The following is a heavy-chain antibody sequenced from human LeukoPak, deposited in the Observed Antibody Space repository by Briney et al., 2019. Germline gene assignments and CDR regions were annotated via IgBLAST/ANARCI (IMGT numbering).Heavy chain of an antibody. CDR3: ARHNGYASGPH. CDR1: GGSISSSSYY. J-gene: IGHJ4*02. V-gene: IGHV4-39*01. Sequence: PSETLSLTCTVSGGSISSSSYYWGWIRQPPGKGLEWIGSIYYSGSTYYNPSLKSRVTISVDTSKNQFSLKLSSVTAADTAVYYCARHNGYASGPHWGQGTLVTVSS. D-gene: IGHD5-18*01. CDR2: IYYSGST.